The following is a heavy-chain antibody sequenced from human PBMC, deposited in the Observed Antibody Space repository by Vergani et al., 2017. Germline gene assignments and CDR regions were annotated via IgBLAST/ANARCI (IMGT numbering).Heavy chain of an antibody. Sequence: EVQLVESGGGLVQPGGSLRLSCAASGFTFSSYWMHWVRQAPGKGLVWVSRINSDGSSTSYADSVKGRFTISRDNAKNTLYLQMNSLRAEDTAVYYCARDSGLRGGLPYYYGSETNYGMDVWGQGTTVTVSS. V-gene: IGHV3-74*01. CDR3: ARDSGLRGGLPYYYGSETNYGMDV. CDR1: GFTFSSYW. CDR2: INSDGSST. D-gene: IGHD3-10*01. J-gene: IGHJ6*02.